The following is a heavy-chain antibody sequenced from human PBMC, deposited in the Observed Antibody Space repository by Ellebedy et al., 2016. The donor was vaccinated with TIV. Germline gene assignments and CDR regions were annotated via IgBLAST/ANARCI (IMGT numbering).Heavy chain of an antibody. CDR1: GCTFIGYY. CDR3: ARLGVIAAAGASDS. D-gene: IGHD6-13*01. J-gene: IGHJ4*02. Sequence: PGGSLRLSCAASGCTFIGYYMSWFRQAPGKGPEWVSYISYSGDLMYYADSVKGRFTTSRDNAGNSLYLQMNSLRAEDTAVYYCARLGVIAAAGASDSWGQGTLVIVSS. V-gene: IGHV3-11*01. CDR2: ISYSGDLM.